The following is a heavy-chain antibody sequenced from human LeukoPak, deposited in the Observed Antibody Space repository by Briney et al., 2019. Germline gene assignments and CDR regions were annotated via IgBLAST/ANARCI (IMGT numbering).Heavy chain of an antibody. V-gene: IGHV4-59*08. D-gene: IGHD3-10*01. CDR3: ARHKGTMVRGVHNYLYFDL. CDR2: IYYSGST. Sequence: SETLSLTCTVSGGSISGYYWSWIRQPPGKGLEWIGYIYYSGSTNYNPSLKSRVTISVDTSKNQFSLKLRSVTAADTAVYYCARHKGTMVRGVHNYLYFDLWGRGTLVTVSS. J-gene: IGHJ2*01. CDR1: GGSISGYY.